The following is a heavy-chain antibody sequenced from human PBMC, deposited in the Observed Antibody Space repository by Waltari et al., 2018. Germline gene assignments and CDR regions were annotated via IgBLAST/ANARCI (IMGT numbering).Heavy chain of an antibody. D-gene: IGHD1-26*01. CDR2: IKQDGSAK. J-gene: IGHJ4*02. CDR3: ARLAVWVAQEDF. Sequence: EVQLVDSGGGLVQPGGSLRRSWPASGFPFSNYWMTWVRQAPGKGREWVANIKQDGSAKYYVDSVKGRFTISRDNARNSLFLQMDSLRAEDTAVYYCARLAVWVAQEDFWGQGTLVTVSS. CDR1: GFPFSNYW. V-gene: IGHV3-7*01.